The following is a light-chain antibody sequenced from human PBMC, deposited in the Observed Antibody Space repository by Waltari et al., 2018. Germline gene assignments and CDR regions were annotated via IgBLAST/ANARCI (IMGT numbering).Light chain of an antibody. J-gene: IGKJ4*01. V-gene: IGKV2-28*01. CDR1: QSLLDRSGYHY. Sequence: IVMTQSPRSLSVTHGESASISCSSSQSLLDRSGYHYLDWYLPKPGQSPQLLIHLTFKRAFGVPDRISGSGSGTDFTLRISRVEAEDVGVYYCMQSLQTPLTFGGGT. CDR2: LTF. CDR3: MQSLQTPLT.